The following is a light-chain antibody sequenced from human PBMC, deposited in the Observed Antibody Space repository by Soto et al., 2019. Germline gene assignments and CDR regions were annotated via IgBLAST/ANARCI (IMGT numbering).Light chain of an antibody. CDR1: SSNIGSKT. CDR3: AAWDDSLNGWV. CDR2: SNN. Sequence: QSVLTQPPSASGTPGQRVTISCSGSSSNIGSKTVNWYQQLPGTAPKILIYSNNQRPSGVPDRFSGSKSGTSASLAISGLQSEDEADYDCAAWDDSLNGWVFGGGTQLTVL. V-gene: IGLV1-44*01. J-gene: IGLJ3*02.